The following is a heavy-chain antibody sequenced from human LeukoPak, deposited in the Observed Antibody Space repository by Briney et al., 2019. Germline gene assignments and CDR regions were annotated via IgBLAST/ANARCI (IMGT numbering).Heavy chain of an antibody. CDR3: ARCPMYSSGWFFSNWFVP. J-gene: IGHJ5*02. V-gene: IGHV1-2*02. D-gene: IGHD6-19*01. CDR2: INPNSGGT. Sequence: ASVKVSCKASGYTVTGYYMHSVRQAPGQGLEWMGWINPNSGGTNYAQKLQGSVTMTRDTSISTAYMELSRLRSDDTGVYYCARCPMYSSGWFFSNWFVPWGQGTLVTVSS. CDR1: GYTVTGYY.